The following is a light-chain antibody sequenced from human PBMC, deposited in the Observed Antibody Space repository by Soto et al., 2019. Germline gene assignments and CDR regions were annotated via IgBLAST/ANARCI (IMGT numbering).Light chain of an antibody. V-gene: IGKV1-39*01. CDR1: QRISTY. Sequence: DIQMTQSPSSLSASVGDRVTITCRASQRISTYLNWYQQKSGKAPKVLIYAVSNLQSGVPSIFSGSGSDTDFTLTITNLQPEDFATYYCQQSYSSLPYTFGQGTKLEIK. CDR3: QQSYSSLPYT. CDR2: AVS. J-gene: IGKJ2*01.